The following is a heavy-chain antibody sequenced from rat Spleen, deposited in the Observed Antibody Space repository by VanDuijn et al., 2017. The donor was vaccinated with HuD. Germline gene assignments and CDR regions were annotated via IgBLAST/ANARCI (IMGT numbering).Heavy chain of an antibody. CDR2: IWGDGST. CDR1: GFSLSNYG. V-gene: IGHV2-13*01. CDR3: TRSEGSYYYDGTYYYPFAY. D-gene: IGHD1-12*02. J-gene: IGHJ3*01. Sequence: QVQLKESGPGLVQPSQTLSLTCTVSGFSLSNYGVIWVRQPPGKGLEWMGGIWGDGSTDYNSALRSRLSINRDTSKSQVFLKMNSLQTDDTAIYFCTRSEGSYYYDGTYYYPFAYWGQGTLVTVSS.